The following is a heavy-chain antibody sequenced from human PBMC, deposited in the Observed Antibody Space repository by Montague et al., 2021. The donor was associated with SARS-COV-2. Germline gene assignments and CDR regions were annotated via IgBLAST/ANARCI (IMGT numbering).Heavy chain of an antibody. CDR2: TFYRSAFYH. CDR3: ARDSELGNEALDI. Sequence: CAISGDSVSSRTAAWYWIRQSPSRGLEWLGRTFYRSAFYHDYAPSAKSRIIINADTSKNQFSSQLSSVTPDDTAVYYCARDSELGNEALDIWGRGTMVTVSS. CDR1: GDSVSSRTAA. V-gene: IGHV6-1*01. J-gene: IGHJ3*02. D-gene: IGHD7-27*01.